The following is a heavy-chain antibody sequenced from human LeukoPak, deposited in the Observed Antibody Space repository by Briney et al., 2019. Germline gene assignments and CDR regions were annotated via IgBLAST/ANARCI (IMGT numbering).Heavy chain of an antibody. CDR3: ARVRDIGDNFDY. D-gene: IGHD3-10*01. CDR2: IYYSGST. V-gene: IGHV4-31*03. Sequence: SETLSLTCTVSGGSISSGGYYWGWVRQHAGKGLGWIVYIYYSGSTSYNPSLKSRVTISVDTSKNQFSLKLSSVTAADTAVYYCARVRDIGDNFDYWGQGTLVTVSS. CDR1: GGSISSGGYY. J-gene: IGHJ4*02.